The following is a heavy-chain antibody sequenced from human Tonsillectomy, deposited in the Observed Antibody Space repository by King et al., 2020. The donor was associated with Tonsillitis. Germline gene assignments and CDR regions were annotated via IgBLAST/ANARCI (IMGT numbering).Heavy chain of an antibody. CDR3: ARDQSSYDSTGYYSD. Sequence: VKLVESGGGVVQPGRSLRLSCVASGFTFSSYGMHWVRQAPGKGLEWVAVISYDGSDKYYVDSVKGRFTISRDNSKNTLYLQMNSLRAEETAVYYCARDQSSYDSTGYYSDWGQGTMVTVSS. CDR2: ISYDGSDK. V-gene: IGHV3-30*05. J-gene: IGHJ3*01. CDR1: GFTFSSYG. D-gene: IGHD3-22*01.